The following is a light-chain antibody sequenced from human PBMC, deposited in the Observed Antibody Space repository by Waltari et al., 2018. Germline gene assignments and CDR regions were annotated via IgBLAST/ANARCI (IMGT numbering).Light chain of an antibody. CDR2: DRS. V-gene: IGKV3-15*01. Sequence: ETVMTQSPATLSVSPGESVTLSCGASHAVSTTVAWYQHRPGQAPRLLISDRSTRATDIPARFSGGGSGSDFTLTISNLQSEDFAEYYCQQYNQWPLTFGGGTKVEIK. J-gene: IGKJ4*01. CDR1: HAVSTT. CDR3: QQYNQWPLT.